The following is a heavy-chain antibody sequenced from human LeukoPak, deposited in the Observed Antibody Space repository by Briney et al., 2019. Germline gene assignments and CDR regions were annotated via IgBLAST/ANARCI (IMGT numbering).Heavy chain of an antibody. V-gene: IGHV3-30-3*01. CDR3: ARDRGDGYNFNDAFDI. D-gene: IGHD5-24*01. J-gene: IGHJ3*02. CDR2: ISYDGSNK. CDR1: GFTFSSYA. Sequence: GGSLRLSCAASGFTFSSYAMHWVRQAPGKGLEWVAVISYDGSNKYYADSVKGRFTISRDNSKNTLYLQMNSLRAEGTAVYYCARDRGDGYNFNDAFDIWGQGTMVTVSS.